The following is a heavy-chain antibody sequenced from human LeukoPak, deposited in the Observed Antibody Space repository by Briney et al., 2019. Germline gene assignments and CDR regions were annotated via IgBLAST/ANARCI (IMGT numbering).Heavy chain of an antibody. CDR1: GFTFSSYW. Sequence: GGSLRLSCAASGFTFSSYWMSWVRQAPGKGLEWVANIKQDGSEEYYVDSVKGRFTISRDNAKNSLYLQMNSLRAGDTAVYYCARDTYYDSSGYYAWGQGTLVTVSS. V-gene: IGHV3-7*01. CDR3: ARDTYYDSSGYYA. CDR2: IKQDGSEE. J-gene: IGHJ5*02. D-gene: IGHD3-22*01.